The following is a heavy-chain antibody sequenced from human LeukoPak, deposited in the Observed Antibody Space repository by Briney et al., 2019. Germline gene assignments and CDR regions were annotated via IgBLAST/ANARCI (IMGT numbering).Heavy chain of an antibody. J-gene: IGHJ6*03. D-gene: IGHD6-13*01. CDR2: IYYSGST. Sequence: SETLSLTCTVPGGSISSHYWSWIRQPPGKGLEWIGYIYYSGSTNYNPSLKSRVTISVDTSMNQFSLKLSSVTAADTAVYYCARDLVSWDSSLPYMDVWGKGTTVTVSS. V-gene: IGHV4-59*11. CDR3: ARDLVSWDSSLPYMDV. CDR1: GGSISSHY.